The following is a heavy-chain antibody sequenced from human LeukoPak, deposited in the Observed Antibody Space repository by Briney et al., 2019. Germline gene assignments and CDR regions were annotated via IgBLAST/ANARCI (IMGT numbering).Heavy chain of an antibody. J-gene: IGHJ4*02. CDR1: GGSISSGGYY. D-gene: IGHD1-26*01. CDR3: ARRGGSYATGWGFDY. Sequence: PSQTLSLTCTVSGGSISSGGYYWSWIRQPPGKGLEWIGEINHSGSTNYNPSLKSRVTISVDTSKNQFSLKLSSVTAADTAVYYCARRGGSYATGWGFDYWGQGTLVTVSS. V-gene: IGHV4-30-2*01. CDR2: INHSGST.